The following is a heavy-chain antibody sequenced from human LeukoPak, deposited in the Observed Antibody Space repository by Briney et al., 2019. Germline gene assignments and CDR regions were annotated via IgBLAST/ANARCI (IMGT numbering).Heavy chain of an antibody. CDR2: ISSSSSYI. V-gene: IGHV3-21*04. CDR3: AITRETVTSA. D-gene: IGHD4-17*01. J-gene: IGHJ5*02. Sequence: PGGSLRLSCAASGFTFSSYAMSWVRQAPGKGLEWVSSISSSSSYIYYADSVKGRFTISRDNSRNTLYLQMSSLRADDTAVYFCAITRETVTSAWGRGILVTVSS. CDR1: GFTFSSYA.